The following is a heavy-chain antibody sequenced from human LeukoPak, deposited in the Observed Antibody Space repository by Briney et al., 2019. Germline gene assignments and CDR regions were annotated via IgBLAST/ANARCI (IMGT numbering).Heavy chain of an antibody. CDR3: ARDMSAAAGTLDY. J-gene: IGHJ4*02. D-gene: IGHD6-13*01. CDR2: IYSGGST. CDR1: GFTVSSNY. V-gene: IGHV3-53*04. Sequence: GGSLRLSCAASGFTVSSNYMSWVRQAPGKGLEWVSVIYSGGSTYYADSVKGRFTISRHNSKNTLYLQMDSLRAEDTAVYYCARDMSAAAGTLDYWGQGTLVTVSS.